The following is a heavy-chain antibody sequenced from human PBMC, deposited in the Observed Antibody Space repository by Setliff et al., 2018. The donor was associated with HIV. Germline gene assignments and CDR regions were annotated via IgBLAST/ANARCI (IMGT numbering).Heavy chain of an antibody. CDR3: ARRTIWGDAFDI. Sequence: SETLSLTCTVSGGSISSHYWSWIRQPPGKGLEWSGSIYSSGSTNYNPSLKRRVTMSVDTSKNQFSLKLRSVTAADTAVFYCARRTIWGDAFDIWGQGTMVTVSS. CDR2: IYSSGST. D-gene: IGHD3-16*01. CDR1: GGSISSHY. V-gene: IGHV4-59*11. J-gene: IGHJ3*02.